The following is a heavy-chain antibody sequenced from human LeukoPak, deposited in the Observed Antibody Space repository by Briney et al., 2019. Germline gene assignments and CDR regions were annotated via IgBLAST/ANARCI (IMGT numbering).Heavy chain of an antibody. CDR3: ARRTVTVDY. J-gene: IGHJ4*02. CDR2: INPNSGGT. V-gene: IGHV1-2*02. D-gene: IGHD4-17*01. Sequence: GASVKVSCKASGGTFSSYAISWVRQAPGQGLEWMGWINPNSGGTNYAQKFQGRVTMTRDTSISTAYMELSRLRSDDTAVYYCARRTVTVDYWGQGTLVTVSS. CDR1: GGTFSSYA.